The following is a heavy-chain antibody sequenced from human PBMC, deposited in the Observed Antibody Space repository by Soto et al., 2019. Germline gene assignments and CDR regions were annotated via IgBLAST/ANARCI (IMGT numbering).Heavy chain of an antibody. V-gene: IGHV3-7*01. CDR2: IKQDGTEK. Sequence: EVQLVESGGGLVQSGGFLRLSCAASGFTFSSYWMSWVRQAPGKGLEWVANIKQDGTEKFYVDSVKGRFTISRDNAKXXXXXXXXXXXXXXXXXXXXXXXXXXXXFEGRMENWGQGTLVTVSS. D-gene: IGHD2-8*01. CDR3: XXXXXXXXFEGRMEN. J-gene: IGHJ4*02. CDR1: GFTFSSYW.